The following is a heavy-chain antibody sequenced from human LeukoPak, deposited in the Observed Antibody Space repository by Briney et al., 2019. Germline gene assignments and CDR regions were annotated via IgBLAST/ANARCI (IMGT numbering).Heavy chain of an antibody. CDR2: IIPIFGTA. J-gene: IGHJ3*02. Sequence: GASVKVSCKASGGTFSSYAISWVRQAPGQGLEWMGGIIPIFGTANYAQKFQGRVTITTDESTSTAYMELSSLRSEDTAVYYCARRALGYCTNGVCDDFDIWGQGTMVTVSS. CDR1: GGTFSSYA. CDR3: ARRALGYCTNGVCDDFDI. V-gene: IGHV1-69*05. D-gene: IGHD2-8*01.